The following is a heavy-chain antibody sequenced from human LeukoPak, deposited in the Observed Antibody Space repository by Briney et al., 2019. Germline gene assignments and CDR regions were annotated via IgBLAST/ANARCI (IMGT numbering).Heavy chain of an antibody. V-gene: IGHV3-7*03. CDR3: ARDGFGTGSN. J-gene: IGHJ4*02. D-gene: IGHD3-16*01. Sequence: GGSLRLSCAASGFTFSNYWMDWVRQAPGKGLEWVANIKQDGSEKNYVDSVKGRFIISRDNAKNSLYLQMNTLRADDTAVYYCARDGFGTGSNWGQGTLVTVSS. CDR2: IKQDGSEK. CDR1: GFTFSNYW.